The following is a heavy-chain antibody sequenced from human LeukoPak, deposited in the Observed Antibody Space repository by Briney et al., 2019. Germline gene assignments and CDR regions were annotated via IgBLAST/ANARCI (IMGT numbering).Heavy chain of an antibody. V-gene: IGHV3-11*05. D-gene: IGHD4-23*01. CDR2: ISSSSSYI. CDR3: ARDLRYGRNSRPVLAWDY. Sequence: GGSLRLSCEASGFSVSNTYMSWIRRAPGKGLEWVSYISSSSSYIDYADSVKGRFTISRDNAKNSLHLQMKSLRAEDTAVYYCARDLRYGRNSRPVLAWDYWGQGTLVTVSS. CDR1: GFSVSNTY. J-gene: IGHJ4*02.